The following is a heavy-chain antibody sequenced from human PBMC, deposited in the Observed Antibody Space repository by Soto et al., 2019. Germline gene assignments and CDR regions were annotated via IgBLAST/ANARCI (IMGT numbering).Heavy chain of an antibody. CDR3: ARQWFY. CDR2: IHFSGTT. D-gene: IGHD3-22*01. V-gene: IGHV4-39*01. J-gene: IGHJ4*02. Sequence: SETLSLTCTVSGGSISSYGYYWGWIRQYPGKGLQWIGSIHFSGTTYYSPSLKSRVTISVDTAKNQFSLKLRFVTAADTAVYYCARQWFYWGQGILVTVSS. CDR1: GGSISSYGYY.